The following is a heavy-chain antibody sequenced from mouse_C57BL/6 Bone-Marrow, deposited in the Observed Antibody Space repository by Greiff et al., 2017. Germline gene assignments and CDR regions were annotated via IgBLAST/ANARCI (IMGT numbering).Heavy chain of an antibody. CDR1: GYTFTSYG. D-gene: IGHD1-1*01. V-gene: IGHV1-81*01. Sequence: LQESGAELARPGASVKLSCKASGYTFTSYGISWVKQRTGQGLEWIGEIYPRSGNTYYNEKFKGKATLTADKSSSTAYMELRSLTSEDSAVYFGARSGSSLSWFAYWGQGTLVTVSA. J-gene: IGHJ3*01. CDR2: IYPRSGNT. CDR3: ARSGSSLSWFAY.